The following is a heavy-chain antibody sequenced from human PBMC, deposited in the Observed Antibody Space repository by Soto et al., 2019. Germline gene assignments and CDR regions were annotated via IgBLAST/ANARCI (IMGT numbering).Heavy chain of an antibody. Sequence: SETLSLTCAVYGGSFSGYYWTWIRQTPEKGLEWIGEIYHSGSTTYNPSLKSRVTISVDRSKNQFSLNLNSVTAADTAIYYCETRVESRSFWFDTWGQGTQVTVSS. CDR2: IYHSGST. J-gene: IGHJ5*02. V-gene: IGHV4-34*01. CDR3: ETRVESRSFWFDT. CDR1: GGSFSGYY. D-gene: IGHD3-10*01.